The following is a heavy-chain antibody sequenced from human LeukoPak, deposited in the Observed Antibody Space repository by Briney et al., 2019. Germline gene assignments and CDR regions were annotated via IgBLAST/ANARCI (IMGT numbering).Heavy chain of an antibody. J-gene: IGHJ6*03. CDR1: GYTFTGYY. V-gene: IGHV1-2*04. CDR2: INPNSGGT. Sequence: ASVKASCKASGYTFTGYYMHWVRQAPGQGLEWMGWINPNSGGTNYAQKFQGWVTMTRDTSISTAYMELSRLRSDDTAVYYCARGRSGQNYYYYYMDVWGKGTTVTVSS. CDR3: ARGRSGQNYYYYYMDV. D-gene: IGHD5-12*01.